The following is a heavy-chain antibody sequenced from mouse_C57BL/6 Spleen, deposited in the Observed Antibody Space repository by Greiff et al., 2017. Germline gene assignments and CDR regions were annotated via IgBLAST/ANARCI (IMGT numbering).Heavy chain of an antibody. Sequence: VQRVESGAELAKPGASVKLSCKASGYTFTSYGMHWVKQRPGSGLEWIGYFNPSSGYTKYNQTFKDKATLTADKSSSTAYMQLGSLTYEDSAVYYCARDAMDYWGQGTSVTVSS. CDR2: FNPSSGYT. V-gene: IGHV1-7*01. J-gene: IGHJ4*01. CDR3: ARDAMDY. CDR1: GYTFTSYG.